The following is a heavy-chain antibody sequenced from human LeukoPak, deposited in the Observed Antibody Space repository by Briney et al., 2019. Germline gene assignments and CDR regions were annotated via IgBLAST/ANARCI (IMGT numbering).Heavy chain of an antibody. CDR1: GGSISSDY. V-gene: IGHV4-59*01. CDR2: IYYRGST. J-gene: IGHJ4*02. Sequence: SETLSLTCTVSGGSISSDYWSWIRQPPGKGLEWIGYIYYRGSTNYNPSLKSRVTISVDTSKNQFTLKLSSVTAADTAVYYCARLSGYSSGHYYSDYWGQGTLVTASS. D-gene: IGHD3-22*01. CDR3: ARLSGYSSGHYYSDY.